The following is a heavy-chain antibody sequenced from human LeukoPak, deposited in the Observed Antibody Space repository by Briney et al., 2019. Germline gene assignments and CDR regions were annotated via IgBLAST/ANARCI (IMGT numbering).Heavy chain of an antibody. Sequence: SVKVSCKASGGTFSSYAISWVRQAPGQGLEWMGGIIPIFGTANYAQKFQGRVTITADESTSTAYMELSSLRSEDTAVYYCARDRIAVAPSTRGYYGMDVWGQGTTVTVS. CDR1: GGTFSSYA. CDR2: IIPIFGTA. CDR3: ARDRIAVAPSTRGYYGMDV. J-gene: IGHJ6*02. V-gene: IGHV1-69*01. D-gene: IGHD6-19*01.